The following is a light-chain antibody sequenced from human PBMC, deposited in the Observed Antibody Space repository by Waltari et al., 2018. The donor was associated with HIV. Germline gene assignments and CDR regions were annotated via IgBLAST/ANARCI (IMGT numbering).Light chain of an antibody. J-gene: IGKJ1*01. Sequence: DIVMTQSPDSLAGSLGERATINCQSSQSVLYNSNNKNYLAWYQQKPGQPPTLLIYWASTRESGVPDRFSGSGSGTDFTLTISSLQAEDVALYYCQQYYSTPWTFGQGTKVEIK. CDR2: WAS. CDR1: QSVLYNSNNKNY. V-gene: IGKV4-1*01. CDR3: QQYYSTPWT.